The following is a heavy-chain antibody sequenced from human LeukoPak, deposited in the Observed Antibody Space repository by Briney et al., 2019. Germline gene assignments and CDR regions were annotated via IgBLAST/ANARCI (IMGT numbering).Heavy chain of an antibody. J-gene: IGHJ6*03. D-gene: IGHD3-10*01. Sequence: SETLSLTCNVSGFSLTIGYFWGWIRQPPGKGLEWIGSIFHSGSTNYNPSLKSRVTISVDTSKNQFSLKLSSVTAADTAVYYCARHPHITMVRGVIIAPNYYYMDVWGKGTTVTVSS. CDR2: IFHSGST. CDR1: GFSLTIGYF. CDR3: ARHPHITMVRGVIIAPNYYYMDV. V-gene: IGHV4-38-2*02.